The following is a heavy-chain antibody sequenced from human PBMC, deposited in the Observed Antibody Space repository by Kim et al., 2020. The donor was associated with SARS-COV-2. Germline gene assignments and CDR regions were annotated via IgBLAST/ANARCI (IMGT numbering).Heavy chain of an antibody. Sequence: GGSLRLSCAASGFDFGTHSMNWVRQAPGKGLEWVSSIGGASNYIYYADSVKGRFTISRDNAKNSLYLQMNSLRAEDTAVYYCARGGYWSSTSCYFYYY. V-gene: IGHV3-21*01. CDR3: ARGGYWSSTSCYFYYY. CDR2: IGGASNYI. D-gene: IGHD2-2*01. CDR1: GFDFGTHS. J-gene: IGHJ6*01.